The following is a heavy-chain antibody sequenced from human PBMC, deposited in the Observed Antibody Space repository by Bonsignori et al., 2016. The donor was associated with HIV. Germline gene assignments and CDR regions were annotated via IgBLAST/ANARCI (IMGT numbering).Heavy chain of an antibody. J-gene: IGHJ6*03. D-gene: IGHD3-10*01. CDR3: ARIYNFYHYMDV. Sequence: WIRQPPGKGLEWIGSLYYTGITYYNPSLKSRVTISADTSKNQVSLKLTSVTAADTAVYYCARIYNFYHYMDVWGKGTTVTVSS. CDR2: LYYTGIT. V-gene: IGHV4-39*07.